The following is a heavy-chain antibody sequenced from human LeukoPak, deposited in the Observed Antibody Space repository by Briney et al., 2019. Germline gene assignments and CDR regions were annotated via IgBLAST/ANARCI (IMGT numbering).Heavy chain of an antibody. D-gene: IGHD3-3*01. Sequence: SETLSLTCAVSGGSISSSNWWSWVRQPPGKGLEWIGEIYHSGSTNYNPSLKSRVTISVDKSKNQFSLKLSSVTAADTAVYYCARKIRITIFGVVTRPGYMDVWGKGTTVTVSS. CDR2: IYHSGST. J-gene: IGHJ6*03. CDR1: GGSISSSNW. V-gene: IGHV4-4*02. CDR3: ARKIRITIFGVVTRPGYMDV.